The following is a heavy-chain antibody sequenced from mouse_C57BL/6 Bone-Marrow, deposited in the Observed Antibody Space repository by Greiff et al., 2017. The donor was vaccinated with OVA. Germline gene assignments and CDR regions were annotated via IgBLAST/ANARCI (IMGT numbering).Heavy chain of an antibody. Sequence: EVKLMESGGGLVQPGDSLSLSCAASGFTFTNYYMSWVRQPPGKALEWLAFIRNKPNGSTTEYSASVKGRFTISRDNSQSILYLQMNALRAEDSATYYFSRYKGRVAVHYFAYWGQCTALTASS. J-gene: IGHJ2*01. CDR2: IRNKPNGSTT. CDR1: GFTFTNYY. CDR3: SRYKGRVAVHYFAY. D-gene: IGHD1-1*01. V-gene: IGHV7-3*01.